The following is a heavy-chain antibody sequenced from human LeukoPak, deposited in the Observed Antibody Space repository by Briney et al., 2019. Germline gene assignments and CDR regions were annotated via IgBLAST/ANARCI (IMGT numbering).Heavy chain of an antibody. J-gene: IGHJ4*02. CDR2: IFYSGIT. D-gene: IGHD2-15*01. CDR3: AGEDCSGGSCRADY. CDR1: GGSISSYY. V-gene: IGHV4-59*01. Sequence: SETLSLTCTVSGGSISSYYWSWIRQPPGKGLEWIGYIFYSGITNYNPSLKSRVTISVDTSKNQFSLKLSSVTAADTAVYYCAGEDCSGGSCRADYWGQGTLVTVSS.